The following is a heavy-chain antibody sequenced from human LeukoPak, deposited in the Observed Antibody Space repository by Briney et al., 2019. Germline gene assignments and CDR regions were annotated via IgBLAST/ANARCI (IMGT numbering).Heavy chain of an antibody. J-gene: IGHJ6*03. CDR2: IYTGGSA. CDR3: ARVRPHPIIDV. CDR1: GFTVSSNY. Sequence: GGSLRLSCAASGFTVSSNYMSWVRQAPGKGLEWVSVIYTGGSAYYADSVKSRFTISRDNSKNTPYLQMNSLRAEDTAVYYCARVRPHPIIDVWGKGTTVTVSS. D-gene: IGHD6-6*01. V-gene: IGHV3-53*01.